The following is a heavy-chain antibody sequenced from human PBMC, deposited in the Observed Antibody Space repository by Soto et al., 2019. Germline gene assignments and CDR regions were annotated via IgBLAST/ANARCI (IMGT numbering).Heavy chain of an antibody. CDR2: IYPGDSDT. CDR1: GYSFTSYW. V-gene: IGHV5-51*01. D-gene: IGHD2-8*01. Sequence: GESLKISCKGVGYSFTSYWIGWVRQMPGKGLEWMGIIYPGDSDTRYSPSFQGQVTISADKSISTVYLQWSSLKASDTAMYYCARGYCTTNICDPWFDPWGQGTLVTVSS. J-gene: IGHJ5*02. CDR3: ARGYCTTNICDPWFDP.